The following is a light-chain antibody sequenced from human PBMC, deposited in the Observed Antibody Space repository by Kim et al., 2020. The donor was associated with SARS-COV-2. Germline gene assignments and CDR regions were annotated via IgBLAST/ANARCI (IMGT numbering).Light chain of an antibody. CDR2: AAS. V-gene: IGKV3-15*01. J-gene: IGKJ2*01. CDR3: QQYNKWPPMYT. CDR1: QSVSSN. Sequence: EIVMTQSPATLSVSPGERATLSCRASQSVSSNLVWYQQRPGQTPRLLIYAASTRATGIPARFSGSGSGTEFTLTISSLQSEDFAVYYCQQYNKWPPMYTFGQGTKLEI.